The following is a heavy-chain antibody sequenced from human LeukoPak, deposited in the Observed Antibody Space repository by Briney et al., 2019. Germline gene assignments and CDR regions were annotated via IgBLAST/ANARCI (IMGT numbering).Heavy chain of an antibody. D-gene: IGHD3-10*01. Sequence: ASVKVSCKASGYTFSGYYMHWVRQAPGQGLEWMGWINPNSGGTNYAQKFQGRVTMTRDTSISTAYMELSRLRSDDTAVYYCASGPVWFGELLRDYWGQGTMVTVCS. CDR3: ASGPVWFGELLRDY. CDR2: INPNSGGT. J-gene: IGHJ4*02. CDR1: GYTFSGYY. V-gene: IGHV1-2*02.